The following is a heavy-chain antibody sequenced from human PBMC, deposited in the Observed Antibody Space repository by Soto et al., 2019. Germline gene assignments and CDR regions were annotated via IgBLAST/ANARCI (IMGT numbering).Heavy chain of an antibody. J-gene: IGHJ5*02. D-gene: IGHD3-3*01. CDR3: ARGITLCTIFGVVCDNNWLDP. CDR1: GGSISSYY. Sequence: SETLSLTCTVSGGSISSYYWSWIRQPAGKGLEWIGRIYTSGSTNYNPSLKSRVTMSVDTSKNQFSLKLSSVTAADTAVYYCARGITLCTIFGVVCDNNWLDPWGQGTLVTVSS. V-gene: IGHV4-4*07. CDR2: IYTSGST.